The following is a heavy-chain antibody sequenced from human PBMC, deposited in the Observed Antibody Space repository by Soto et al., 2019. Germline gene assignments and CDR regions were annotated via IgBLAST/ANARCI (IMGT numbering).Heavy chain of an antibody. V-gene: IGHV1-8*01. Sequence: ASVKVSCKASGYTFTRYDINWVRQATGQGLEWMGWMNPNSGNTGYAQKFQGRVTMTRNTSISTAYMELSSLRSEDTAVYYCARAHRYCSGGSCYSGVWFDPWGQGTLVTVSS. CDR1: GYTFTRYD. CDR2: MNPNSGNT. CDR3: ARAHRYCSGGSCYSGVWFDP. J-gene: IGHJ5*02. D-gene: IGHD2-15*01.